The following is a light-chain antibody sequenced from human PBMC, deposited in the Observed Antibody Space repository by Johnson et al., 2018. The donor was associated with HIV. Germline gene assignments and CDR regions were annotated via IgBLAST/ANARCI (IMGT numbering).Light chain of an antibody. CDR1: SSNIGNNY. CDR2: DND. V-gene: IGLV1-51*01. Sequence: QSVLTQPPSVSAAPGQKVTISCSGSSSNIGNNYVSWYQQLPGTAPKLLIYDNDKRPSGIPDRFFGSKSGTSATLAITGLQTGDEGDYYCGAWDSSLNAYVVGAGTKVTVL. J-gene: IGLJ1*01. CDR3: GAWDSSLNAYV.